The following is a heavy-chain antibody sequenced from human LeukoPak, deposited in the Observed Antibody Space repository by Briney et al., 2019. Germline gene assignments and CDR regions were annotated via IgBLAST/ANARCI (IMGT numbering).Heavy chain of an antibody. Sequence: PSETLSLTCTVSGGSISSGSYYWGWIRQPAGKGLEWIGRMYIRGSTDYNPSLKSRVTISVDTSKNQFSLKLNSVTAADTAVYYCARIGYGSGSPTNLWGQGTLVTVSS. CDR2: MYIRGST. CDR3: ARIGYGSGSPTNL. V-gene: IGHV4-61*02. D-gene: IGHD3-10*01. J-gene: IGHJ5*02. CDR1: GGSISSGSYY.